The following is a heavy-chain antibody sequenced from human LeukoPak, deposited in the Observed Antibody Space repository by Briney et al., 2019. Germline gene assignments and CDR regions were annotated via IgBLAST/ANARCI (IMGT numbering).Heavy chain of an antibody. V-gene: IGHV3-7*03. CDR3: ARSSYSSSSSV. Sequence: GGSLRLSCAASGFTFSTYWMTWVRQAPGKGLEWVANIKQDGSEKNYVDSVKGRFTISRDNAKNSLDLQMNSLRAEDTAVYYCARSSYSSSSSVWGQGTMVTVSS. J-gene: IGHJ3*01. CDR2: IKQDGSEK. CDR1: GFTFSTYW. D-gene: IGHD6-6*01.